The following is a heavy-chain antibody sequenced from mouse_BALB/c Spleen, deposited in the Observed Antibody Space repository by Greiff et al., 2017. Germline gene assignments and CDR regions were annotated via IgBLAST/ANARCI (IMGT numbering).Heavy chain of an antibody. Sequence: EVQVVESGGGLVQPGGSRKLSCAASGFTFSSFGMHWVRQAPEKGLEWVASISSGSSTIYYADTVKGRFTISRDNPKNTLFLQMTSLRSEDTAMYYCARSYGDWFAYWGQGTLVTVSA. J-gene: IGHJ3*01. V-gene: IGHV5-17*02. D-gene: IGHD1-1*01. CDR2: ISSGSSTI. CDR1: GFTFSSFG. CDR3: ARSYGDWFAY.